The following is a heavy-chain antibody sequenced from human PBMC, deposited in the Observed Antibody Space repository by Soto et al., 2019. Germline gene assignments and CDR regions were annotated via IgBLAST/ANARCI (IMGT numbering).Heavy chain of an antibody. Sequence: EVQLVESGGGLVKPGGSLRLSCAASGFTFSNAWMNWVRQAPGKGLEWVGRIKSKTDGGTTDYAAPVKGRFTISRDDSKSTLYRQMNSLKTEDTAVYYCTTLLPSIYRSSAGKDDSWGQGTLVTVSS. D-gene: IGHD6-13*01. J-gene: IGHJ4*02. CDR1: GFTFSNAW. CDR2: IKSKTDGGTT. V-gene: IGHV3-15*07. CDR3: TTLLPSIYRSSAGKDDS.